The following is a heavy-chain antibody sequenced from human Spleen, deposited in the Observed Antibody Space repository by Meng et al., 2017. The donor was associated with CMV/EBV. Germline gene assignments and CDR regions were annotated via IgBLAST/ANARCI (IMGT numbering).Heavy chain of an antibody. CDR1: SVSSGSYY. D-gene: IGHD1-26*01. V-gene: IGHV4-61*01. J-gene: IGHJ4*02. CDR2: ISYSGTT. CDR3: ARTVYSGSYYRPGYFDY. Sequence: SVSSGSYYWSWIRQPPGKGLDWIGYISYSGTTYSNPSLKSRVTISVDTSKNQFSLKLTSVTAADTAVYFCARTVYSGSYYRPGYFDYWGQGTLVTVSS.